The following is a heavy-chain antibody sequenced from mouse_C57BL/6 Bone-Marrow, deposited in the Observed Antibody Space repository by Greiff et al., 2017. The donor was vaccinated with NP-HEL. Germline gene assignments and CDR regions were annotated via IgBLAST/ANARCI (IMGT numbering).Heavy chain of an antibody. CDR1: GFNIKDYD. J-gene: IGHJ3*01. Sequence: VQLQQSGAELVKPGASVKLSCTASGFNIKDYDMHWVKQRTEQGLEWIGRIDPEGGETKYAPKFQGKATITADTSSNTAYLQLSSLTSEDTAVYYGARGILRYGGFAYWGQGTLVTVSA. CDR2: IDPEGGET. V-gene: IGHV14-2*01. D-gene: IGHD1-1*01. CDR3: ARGILRYGGFAY.